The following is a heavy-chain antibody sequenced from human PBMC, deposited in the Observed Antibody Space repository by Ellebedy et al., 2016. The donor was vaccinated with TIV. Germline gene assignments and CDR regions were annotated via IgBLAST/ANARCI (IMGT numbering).Heavy chain of an antibody. CDR3: ASDESKDYGIRRGAFDI. V-gene: IGHV4-34*01. J-gene: IGHJ3*02. CDR1: GGSFSGYF. D-gene: IGHD4-17*01. Sequence: SETLSLXXAVYGGSFSGYFWSWIRQPPGKGLEWIGEINHSGSTNYNPSLKSRVTISVDTSKNQFSVKVSSVTAADTAVYYCASDESKDYGIRRGAFDIWGQGTLVTVSS. CDR2: INHSGST.